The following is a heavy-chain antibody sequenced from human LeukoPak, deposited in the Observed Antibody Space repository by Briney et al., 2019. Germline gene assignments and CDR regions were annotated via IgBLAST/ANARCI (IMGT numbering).Heavy chain of an antibody. D-gene: IGHD3-10*02. V-gene: IGHV1-18*01. Sequence: GASVKVSCKASGYTFTGYGVSWVRQAPGQGLEWMGWISAYNGNTNYAQKLQGRVTMTTDTSTSTAYMELRSLRSDDTAVYYCARAVQGVAYYYYYYMDVWGKGTTVTISS. J-gene: IGHJ6*03. CDR3: ARAVQGVAYYYYYYMDV. CDR2: ISAYNGNT. CDR1: GYTFTGYG.